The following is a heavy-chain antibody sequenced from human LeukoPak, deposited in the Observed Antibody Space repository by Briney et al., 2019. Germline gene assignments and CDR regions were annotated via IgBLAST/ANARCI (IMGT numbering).Heavy chain of an antibody. CDR2: IYYSGST. CDR1: GGSISSYY. V-gene: IGHV4-59*12. Sequence: SETLSLTCTVSGGSISSYYWSWIRQPPGKGLEWIGYIYYSGSTYYNPSLKSRVTISVDTSKNQFSLKLSSVTAADTAVYYCARGRTNYYDSSGYYLGGVSGFDYWGQGTLVTVSS. CDR3: ARGRTNYYDSSGYYLGGVSGFDY. J-gene: IGHJ4*02. D-gene: IGHD3-22*01.